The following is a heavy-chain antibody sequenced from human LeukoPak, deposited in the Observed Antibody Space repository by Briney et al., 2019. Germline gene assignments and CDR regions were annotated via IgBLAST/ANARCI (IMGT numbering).Heavy chain of an antibody. CDR1: GFTFSSNW. V-gene: IGHV3-74*01. D-gene: IGHD3-10*02. J-gene: IGHJ6*04. CDR3: AELGITMIGGV. Sequence: GGSLRLSCAASGFTFSSNWMHWVRQAPGKGLVWVSRINSDGSSISYADSVKGRFTISRDNAKNTLYLQMNSLRAEDTAVYYCAELGITMIGGVWGKGTTVTISS. CDR2: INSDGSSI.